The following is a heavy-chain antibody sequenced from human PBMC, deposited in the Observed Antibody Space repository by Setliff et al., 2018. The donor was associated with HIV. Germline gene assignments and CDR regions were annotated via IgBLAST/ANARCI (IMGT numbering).Heavy chain of an antibody. CDR1: GPSFSGYY. CDR3: ARVKSGSLGGYVDY. Sequence: SETLSLTCAVYGPSFSGYYWNWIRQFPGKSLEWIGSIYYSGSIYYNPSLKSRVTISVDTSKNQFSLKLSSVTAADTAVYYCARVKSGSLGGYVDYWGQGTLVTVSS. D-gene: IGHD3-10*01. J-gene: IGHJ4*02. CDR2: IYYSGSI. V-gene: IGHV4-34*01.